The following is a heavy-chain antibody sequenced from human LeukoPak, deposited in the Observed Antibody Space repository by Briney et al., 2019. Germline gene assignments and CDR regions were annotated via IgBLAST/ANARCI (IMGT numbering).Heavy chain of an antibody. Sequence: ASVKVSCKASGYTFTGYYMHWVRQAPGQGLEWVGWINPKSGGTNYAQTFQGRVNMNRDTSMSTAYMELSRLRSDDTAVYYCARRYGDCVEERFDFWGRGTLVTVSS. D-gene: IGHD4-17*01. V-gene: IGHV1-2*02. J-gene: IGHJ4*02. CDR3: ARRYGDCVEERFDF. CDR1: GYTFTGYY. CDR2: INPKSGGT.